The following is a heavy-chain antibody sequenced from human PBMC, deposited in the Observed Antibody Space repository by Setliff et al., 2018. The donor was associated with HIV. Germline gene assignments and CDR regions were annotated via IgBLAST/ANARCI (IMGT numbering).Heavy chain of an antibody. D-gene: IGHD6-19*01. CDR1: GYTYTNYA. J-gene: IGHJ3*02. CDR3: ARHYTGGWPPEVFDI. V-gene: IGHV1-18*01. Sequence: GASVKVSCKASGYTYTNYAISWVRQAPGQGLEWMGYVSAYNANTNYAQNFRGRVTMTTDTSTTTVSMELRSLRADDTALYYCARHYTGGWPPEVFDIWGQGTMVTVSS. CDR2: VSAYNANT.